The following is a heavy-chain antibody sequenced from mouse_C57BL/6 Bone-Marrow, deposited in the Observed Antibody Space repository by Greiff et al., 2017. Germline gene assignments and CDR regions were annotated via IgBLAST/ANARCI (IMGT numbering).Heavy chain of an antibody. Sequence: VQLQQSGAELVRPGTSVKVSCKASGYAFTNYPIAWVKQRPGKGLEWIGVINPGSGGTNYNEKFKGKATLTADKSSSTVYLQLSRLTSEDSAFYFCARSYYGWFDYWGQGTLVTVSA. CDR1: GYAFTNYP. CDR3: ARSYYGWFDY. J-gene: IGHJ3*01. V-gene: IGHV1-54*01. CDR2: INPGSGGT. D-gene: IGHD1-1*01.